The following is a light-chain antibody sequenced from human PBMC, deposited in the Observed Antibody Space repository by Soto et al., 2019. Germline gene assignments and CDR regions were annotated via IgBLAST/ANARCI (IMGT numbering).Light chain of an antibody. CDR3: QQRSNWPLT. CDR2: DAS. CDR1: QSVSSY. Sequence: EIVLTQSPATLSLSRGERATPSCRASQSVSSYLAWYQHKPGQAPRLLIYDASNRATGIPARFSGSGSGTDFTLTISTLEPEDFAVYYCQQRSNWPLTFGGGTKVEIK. J-gene: IGKJ4*01. V-gene: IGKV3-11*01.